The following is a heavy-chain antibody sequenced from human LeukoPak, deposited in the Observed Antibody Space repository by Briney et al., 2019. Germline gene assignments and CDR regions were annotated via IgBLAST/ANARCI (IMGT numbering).Heavy chain of an antibody. Sequence: PSETLSLTCTVSGGSISSYYWSWIRQPPGKGLEWIGYIHYSGSTYYNPSLKSRVTISVDTSKNQFSLKLSSVTAADTAVYYCARQTYVLLWFGELLYWFDYWGQGTLVTVSS. V-gene: IGHV4-59*08. CDR2: IHYSGST. J-gene: IGHJ4*02. D-gene: IGHD3-10*01. CDR1: GGSISSYY. CDR3: ARQTYVLLWFGELLYWFDY.